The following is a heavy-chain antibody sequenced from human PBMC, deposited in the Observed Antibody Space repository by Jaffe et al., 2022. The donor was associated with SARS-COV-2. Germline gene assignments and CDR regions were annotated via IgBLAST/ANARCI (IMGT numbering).Heavy chain of an antibody. D-gene: IGHD1-26*01. Sequence: EVQLVQSGAEVKKPGESLKISCKGSGYKFTNYWIAWVRQTPGKGLEWMGIIYPGDSDTRYSPSFQGQVTISADKSVSTAYLQWNSLRASDTAMYYCARQASATTSSSYWGQGSLVTVSS. CDR2: IYPGDSDT. CDR3: ARQASATTSSSY. V-gene: IGHV5-51*01. J-gene: IGHJ4*02. CDR1: GYKFTNYW.